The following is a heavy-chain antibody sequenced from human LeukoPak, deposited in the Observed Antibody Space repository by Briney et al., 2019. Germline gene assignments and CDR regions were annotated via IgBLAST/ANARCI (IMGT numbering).Heavy chain of an antibody. CDR2: IYYSGST. J-gene: IGHJ4*02. CDR3: ARRGGPWGYSSGWDPFDY. D-gene: IGHD6-19*01. CDR1: GGSISPYY. Sequence: SETLSLTCAVSGGSISPYYWTWIRQPPGKGLEWIGYIYYSGSTNYNPSLKSRVTISVDTSKNQFSLKLSSVTAADTAVYYCARRGGPWGYSSGWDPFDYWGQGTLVTVSS. V-gene: IGHV4-59*01.